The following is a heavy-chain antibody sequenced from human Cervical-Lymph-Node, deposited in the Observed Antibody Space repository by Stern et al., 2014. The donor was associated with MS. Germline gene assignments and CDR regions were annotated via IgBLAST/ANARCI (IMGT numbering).Heavy chain of an antibody. D-gene: IGHD3-10*01. CDR1: GFAFGDYP. V-gene: IGHV3-9*01. Sequence: EVPLVESGGGLVQPGRALRLPLTASGFAFGDYPMHWVRQPPGNGPEWVSINNWDSADIAYADSVKGRFTISRDNADNSLYLHMNSLRPEDTAFYYCAKSASYYGPGTHLIDSWGQGTLVTVSS. J-gene: IGHJ4*02. CDR2: NNWDSADI. CDR3: AKSASYYGPGTHLIDS.